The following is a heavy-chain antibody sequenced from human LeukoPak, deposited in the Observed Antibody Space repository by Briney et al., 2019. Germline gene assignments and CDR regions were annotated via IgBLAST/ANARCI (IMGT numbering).Heavy chain of an antibody. CDR2: ISGSRGST. V-gene: IGHV3-23*01. CDR3: AKDGYQLLPDYYYYMDV. CDR1: GFTFSSYA. D-gene: IGHD2-2*01. Sequence: GGSLRLSCAASGFTFSSYAMSWVRQAPGKGLEWVSAISGSRGSTYYADSVKGRFTISRDISKNTLYLQMNSLRAEDTAVYYCAKDGYQLLPDYYYYMDVWGKGTTVTVSS. J-gene: IGHJ6*03.